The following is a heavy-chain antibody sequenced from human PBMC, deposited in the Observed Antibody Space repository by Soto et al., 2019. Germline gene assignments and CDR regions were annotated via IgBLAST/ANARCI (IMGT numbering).Heavy chain of an antibody. CDR1: GYSFTTYY. CDR2: INPNGGGT. J-gene: IGHJ3*01. Sequence: QVVQSGAEVRKPGASVKVSCKASGYSFTTYYIHWFRQAPGQGLEWMAIINPNGGGTNSAQKFQGRVTVTRDMSASTVYMELSSLRSDDTAVYYCAAFCSAGGCPLGPWNWGRGTMVTVSS. D-gene: IGHD2-15*01. V-gene: IGHV1-46*03. CDR3: AAFCSAGGCPLGPWN.